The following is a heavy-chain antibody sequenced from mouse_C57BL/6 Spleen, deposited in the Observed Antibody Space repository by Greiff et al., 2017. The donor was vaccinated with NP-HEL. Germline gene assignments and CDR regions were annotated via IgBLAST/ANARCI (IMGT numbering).Heavy chain of an antibody. D-gene: IGHD1-1*01. Sequence: EVQLQQSGPELVKPGASVKISCKASGYTFTDYYMNWVKQSHGKSLEWIGDINPNNGGTSYNQKFKGKATLTVDKSSSTAYMELRSLTSEDAAVYYCARSGIYYYAYWGQGTLVTVSA. V-gene: IGHV1-26*01. J-gene: IGHJ3*01. CDR2: INPNNGGT. CDR1: GYTFTDYY. CDR3: ARSGIYYYAY.